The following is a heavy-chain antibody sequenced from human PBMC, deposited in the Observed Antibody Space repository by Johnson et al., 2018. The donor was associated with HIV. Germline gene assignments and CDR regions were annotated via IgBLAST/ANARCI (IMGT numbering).Heavy chain of an antibody. D-gene: IGHD3-22*01. J-gene: IGHJ3*02. CDR1: GFTFSDYY. CDR2: ISYDGSNK. V-gene: IGHV3-30-3*01. Sequence: QVLLVESGGGLVKPGGSLRLSCAASGFTFSDYYMSWIRQAPGKGLEWVAVISYDGSNKYYADSVKGRFTISRDNSKNTLYLQMNSRRPEDTAVYYCARSSGYYGTEAFDIWGQGTMFTVSS. CDR3: ARSSGYYGTEAFDI.